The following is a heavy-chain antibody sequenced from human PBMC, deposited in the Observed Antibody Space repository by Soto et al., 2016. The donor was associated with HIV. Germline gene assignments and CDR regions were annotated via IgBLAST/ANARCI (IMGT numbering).Heavy chain of an antibody. V-gene: IGHV1-18*01. CDR1: GYSFTSYG. J-gene: IGHJ6*02. CDR2: ISAYDGEP. Sequence: QVQLVQSGAEVKKPGASVKVSCKTSGYSFTSYGLSWVRQAPGQGLEWMGWISAYDGEPNYVQRLQGRVTMTTDRSTRTAYMELRNLRSDDTAVYYCAREDGYGGYARMDVWGQGTTVTVS. D-gene: IGHD5-12*01. CDR3: AREDGYGGYARMDV.